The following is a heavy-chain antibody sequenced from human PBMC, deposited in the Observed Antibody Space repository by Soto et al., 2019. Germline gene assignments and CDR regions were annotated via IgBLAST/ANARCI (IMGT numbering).Heavy chain of an antibody. CDR1: GFSFSSYW. Sequence: VQLVESGGGLVQPGGSLRLSCAASGFSFSSYWMSWVRQAPGKGLEWVANIKQDGSETHYVQSVKGRFTISRDNAKNSLYLQLDSLRAEDTAVYYCAKEGEPYSRGCRKCGAYDFWGQGNLVTVSS. CDR3: AKEGEPYSRGCRKCGAYDF. J-gene: IGHJ4*02. V-gene: IGHV3-7*01. CDR2: IKQDGSET. D-gene: IGHD6-19*01.